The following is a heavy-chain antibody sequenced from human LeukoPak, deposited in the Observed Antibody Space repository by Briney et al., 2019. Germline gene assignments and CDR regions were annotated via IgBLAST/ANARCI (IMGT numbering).Heavy chain of an antibody. CDR2: ISSRSSTM. V-gene: IGHV3-48*01. CDR3: ARDGEQRRGD. CDR1: GFTFSSYS. J-gene: IGHJ4*02. Sequence: GGSLRLSCAASGFTFSSYSMNWVRQAPGKGLEWISYISSRSSTMYYADSVKGRFTISRDNAKNSLYLQMSSLRGEDTAVYYCARDGEQRRGDWGQGTLVTVAS. D-gene: IGHD6-25*01.